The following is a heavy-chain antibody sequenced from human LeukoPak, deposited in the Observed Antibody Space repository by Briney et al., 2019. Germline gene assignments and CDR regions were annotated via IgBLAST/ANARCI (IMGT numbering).Heavy chain of an antibody. Sequence: PGGSLRLSCAASGFRFSNFGMHWVRQAPGKGLEGVAIVSHDGSQQFYADSVKGRFTISRDNSQNTLHLQMSSLRVEDTGVYYCAKETDASSSYNFHYWGQGALVTVSS. D-gene: IGHD3-22*01. J-gene: IGHJ4*02. CDR1: GFRFSNFG. V-gene: IGHV3-30*18. CDR2: VSHDGSQQ. CDR3: AKETDASSSYNFHY.